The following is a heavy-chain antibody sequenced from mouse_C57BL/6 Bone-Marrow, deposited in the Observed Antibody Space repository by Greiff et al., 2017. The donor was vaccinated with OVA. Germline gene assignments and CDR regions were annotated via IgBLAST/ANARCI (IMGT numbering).Heavy chain of an antibody. Sequence: QVQLQQSGAELVKPGASVKMSCKASGYTFTSYWITWVKQRPGQGLEWIGDIYPGSGSTNYNEKFKSKATLTVDTSSSTAYMQLSSLTSEDSAVYYCARYGSREAWFAYWGQGTLVTVSA. V-gene: IGHV1-55*01. D-gene: IGHD1-1*01. J-gene: IGHJ3*01. CDR3: ARYGSREAWFAY. CDR2: IYPGSGST. CDR1: GYTFTSYW.